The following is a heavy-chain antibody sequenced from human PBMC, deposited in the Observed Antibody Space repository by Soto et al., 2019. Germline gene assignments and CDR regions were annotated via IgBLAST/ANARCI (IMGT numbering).Heavy chain of an antibody. Sequence: EVQLVESGGGLVKPGESLRHSCAASAITFSNYYMNWIRQAPGKGLEWVSSISNSGSHMFYADSVKGRFTISRDNPKNSLYLQMNSLRADDTGVYYCAGTYDSLDYWGQGTLVTVSS. CDR3: AGTYDSLDY. CDR1: AITFSNYY. V-gene: IGHV3-21*03. J-gene: IGHJ4*02. D-gene: IGHD3-22*01. CDR2: ISNSGSHM.